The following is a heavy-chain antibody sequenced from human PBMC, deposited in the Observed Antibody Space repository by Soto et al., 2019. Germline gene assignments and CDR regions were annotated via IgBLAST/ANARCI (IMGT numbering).Heavy chain of an antibody. CDR1: GFTVSSNY. J-gene: IGHJ3*02. CDR3: ARALGYCSSTSCQHAFDI. V-gene: IGHV3-53*04. CDR2: IYSGGST. D-gene: IGHD2-2*01. Sequence: EVQLVESGGGLVQPGGSLRLSCAASGFTVSSNYMSWVRQAPVKGLEWVSVIYSGGSTYYADSVKGRFTISRHNSKNTLYLQMNSLRAEDTAVYYCARALGYCSSTSCQHAFDIWGQGTMVTVSS.